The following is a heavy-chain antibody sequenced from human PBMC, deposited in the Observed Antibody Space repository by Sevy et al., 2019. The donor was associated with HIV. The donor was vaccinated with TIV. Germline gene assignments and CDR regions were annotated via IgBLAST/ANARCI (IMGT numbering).Heavy chain of an antibody. J-gene: IGHJ6*03. D-gene: IGHD3-16*02. CDR2: ISSSSSYT. V-gene: IGHV3-11*03. CDR3: ARRPLRLVELSLSRGSYYMDV. Sequence: GGSLRLSCAASGFTFSDYYMSWIRQAPGKGLEWVSYISSSSSYTNYAASVKGRFTISRDNAKNSLYLQMNSLRAEDTAVYYCARRPLRLVELSLSRGSYYMDVWGKGTTVTVSS. CDR1: GFTFSDYY.